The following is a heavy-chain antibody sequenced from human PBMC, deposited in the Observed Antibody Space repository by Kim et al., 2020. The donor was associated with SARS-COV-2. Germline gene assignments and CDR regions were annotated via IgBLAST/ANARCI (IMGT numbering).Heavy chain of an antibody. CDR3: ARHPNYYYDSSGYYPSDPYYFDY. V-gene: IGHV4-39*01. D-gene: IGHD3-22*01. CDR1: GGSISSSSYY. CDR2: IYYSGST. Sequence: SETLSLTCTVSGGSISSSSYYWGWIRQPPGKGLEWIGSIYYSGSTYYNPSLKSRVTISVDTSKNQFSLNLSSVTAADTAVYYCARHPNYYYDSSGYYPSDPYYFDYWGQGTLVTVSS. J-gene: IGHJ4*02.